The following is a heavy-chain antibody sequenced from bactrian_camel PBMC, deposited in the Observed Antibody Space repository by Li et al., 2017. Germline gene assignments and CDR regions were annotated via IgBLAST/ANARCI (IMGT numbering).Heavy chain of an antibody. Sequence: VQLVESGGGLVQPGGSLRLSCAASGFTFSLVPMSWARQAPGKELEWVGSINSGGETTRYPDSVKGRFTISKDNTKNILYLQMDNLKPEDSATYRCAASWDVTAREALGNIARPEFGYWGDGTQVTVS. CDR3: AASWDVTAREALGNIARPEFGY. V-gene: IGHV3S42*01. CDR1: GFTFSLVP. D-gene: IGHD4*01. CDR2: INSGGETT. J-gene: IGHJ6*01.